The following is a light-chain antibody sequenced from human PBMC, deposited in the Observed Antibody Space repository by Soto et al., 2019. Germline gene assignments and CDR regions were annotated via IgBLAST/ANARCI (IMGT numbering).Light chain of an antibody. Sequence: EIGMTQSPATLSVSPGERATLSCRASQSIGSNLAWFQHKPGQAPRLLIYGASTRATGIPARFSGSGSGTEFTLTISSLQSEDFAVYYCQQFNSWPPWTFGQGTKVDIK. CDR1: QSIGSN. V-gene: IGKV3-15*01. CDR2: GAS. J-gene: IGKJ1*01. CDR3: QQFNSWPPWT.